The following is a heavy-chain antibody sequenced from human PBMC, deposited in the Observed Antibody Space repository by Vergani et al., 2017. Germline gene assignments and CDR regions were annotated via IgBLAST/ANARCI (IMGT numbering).Heavy chain of an antibody. D-gene: IGHD6-25*01. CDR1: GGPISSGDHC. Sequence: QVQLQESGPGVVKPSQTLSLTCALSGGPISSGDHCWTWIRQPPGKGLEWIGYIFYSGTTYDNPSLRSRLTISVDTSQNQFSLKLRSVTAADTSVYYCSRVDTQVPATSHFYYMDVWGKGTTVVVSS. V-gene: IGHV4-31*11. CDR2: IFYSGTT. CDR3: SRVDTQVPATSHFYYMDV. J-gene: IGHJ6*03.